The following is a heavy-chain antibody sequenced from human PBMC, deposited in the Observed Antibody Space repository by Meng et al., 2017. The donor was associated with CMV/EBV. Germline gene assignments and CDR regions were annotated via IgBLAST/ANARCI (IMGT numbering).Heavy chain of an antibody. CDR3: ARAEVGVVLAPGDY. CDR2: ISYDGSNK. Sequence: GEVGGSWVGVVRTGVSLRLSLAASGFTFRSYAMHWVRQAPGKGLEWVAVISYDGSNKYYADSVKGRFTISRDNSKNTLYLQMNSLRAEDTAVYYCARAEVGVVLAPGDYWGQGTLVTVSS. J-gene: IGHJ4*02. CDR1: GFTFRSYA. D-gene: IGHD3-3*01. V-gene: IGHV3-30-3*01.